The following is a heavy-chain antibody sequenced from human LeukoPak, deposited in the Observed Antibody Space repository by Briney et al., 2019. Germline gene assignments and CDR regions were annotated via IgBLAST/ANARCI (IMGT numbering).Heavy chain of an antibody. J-gene: IGHJ4*02. CDR1: GYTFTGYY. CDR2: INPNSGGT. D-gene: IGHD5-18*01. Sequence: ASVRVSCKASGYTFTGYYMHWVRQAPGQGLEWMGWINPNSGGTNYAQKFQGRVTMTRDTSISTAYMELSRLRSDDTAVYYCARGSGYSYGYPIYYFDYWGQGTLVTVSS. V-gene: IGHV1-2*02. CDR3: ARGSGYSYGYPIYYFDY.